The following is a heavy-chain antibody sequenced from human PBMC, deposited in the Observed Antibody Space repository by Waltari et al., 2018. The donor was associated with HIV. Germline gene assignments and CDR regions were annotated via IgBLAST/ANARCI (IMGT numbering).Heavy chain of an antibody. Sequence: QVQLQESGPGLVKPSQTLSLTCTVSGGSISSGSYYWSWIRQPAGKGLAWIGRIYPSGRPNYNPSLNSRVPISVDTSKNQFSLKLSSVTAADTAVYYCAREGYDFWSGYYIFDYWGQGTLVTVSS. J-gene: IGHJ4*02. CDR3: AREGYDFWSGYYIFDY. CDR1: GGSISSGSYY. D-gene: IGHD3-3*01. V-gene: IGHV4-61*02. CDR2: IYPSGRP.